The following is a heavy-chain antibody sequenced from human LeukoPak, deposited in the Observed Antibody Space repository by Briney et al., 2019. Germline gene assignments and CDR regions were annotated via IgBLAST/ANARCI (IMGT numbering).Heavy chain of an antibody. J-gene: IGHJ4*02. CDR2: ISYDGSNK. Sequence: GRSLRLSCAASGFTFSSYAMHWVRQAPGKGLEWVAVISYDGSNKYYADSVKGRFTISRDNSKNTLYLQMNSLRAEDTAVYYCARGGDEYYGDHPSPFDYWGQGTLVTVSS. V-gene: IGHV3-30-3*01. CDR1: GFTFSSYA. CDR3: ARGGDEYYGDHPSPFDY. D-gene: IGHD4-17*01.